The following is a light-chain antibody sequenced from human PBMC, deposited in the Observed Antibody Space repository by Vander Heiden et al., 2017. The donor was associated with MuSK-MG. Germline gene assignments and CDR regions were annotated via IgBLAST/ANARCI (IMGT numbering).Light chain of an antibody. CDR1: QSVSSS. Sequence: EIVMTQSPATLSVSPGERATLSCRASQSVSSSLAWYQQKRGQAPRLLIYGASTRATGIPARFSGSGSGTEFTLTISSLQSEDFAVYYCQQDNNWPRTFGQGTKVXIK. J-gene: IGKJ1*01. V-gene: IGKV3-15*01. CDR3: QQDNNWPRT. CDR2: GAS.